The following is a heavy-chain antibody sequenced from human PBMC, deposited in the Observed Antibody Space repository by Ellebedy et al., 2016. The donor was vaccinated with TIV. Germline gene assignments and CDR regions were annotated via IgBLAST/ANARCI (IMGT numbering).Heavy chain of an antibody. CDR2: ISHSGST. J-gene: IGHJ2*01. V-gene: IGHV4-34*01. CDR1: GESFSGHY. Sequence: GSLRLXCAVYGESFSGHYWSWIRQPPGKGLEWIGEISHSGSTNYNPSLKSRVTISVDTSKNQFSMKLSSVTAAETAVYFCARDSVMNWYFDLWGRGTRVTVSA. CDR3: ARDSVMNWYFDL. D-gene: IGHD2-21*01.